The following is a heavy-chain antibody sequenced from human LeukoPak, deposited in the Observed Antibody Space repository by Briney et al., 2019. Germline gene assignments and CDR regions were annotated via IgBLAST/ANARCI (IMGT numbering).Heavy chain of an antibody. D-gene: IGHD1-20*01. J-gene: IGHJ4*02. V-gene: IGHV3-7*01. CDR2: IKQDGSEK. CDR1: GFTFSSYW. Sequence: GGSLRLSCAASGFTFSSYWMSWVRQAPGKGLEWVANIKQDGSEKYYADSVKGRFTISRDNAKNSLYLQMNSLRAEDTAVYYCARDGRYNWNYVDYWGQGTLVTVSS. CDR3: ARDGRYNWNYVDY.